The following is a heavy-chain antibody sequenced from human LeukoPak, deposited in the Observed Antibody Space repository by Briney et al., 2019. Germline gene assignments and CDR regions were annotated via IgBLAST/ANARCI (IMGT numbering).Heavy chain of an antibody. CDR1: GFTVSSNY. CDR3: ARGSDRVAVAGLNWFDP. D-gene: IGHD6-19*01. V-gene: IGHV3-74*01. Sequence: PGGSLRLSCAASGFTVSSNYMSWVRQAPGKGLVWVSRINSDGSSTRYADSVKGRFTISRDNAKNTLYLQMNSLRAEDTAVYYCARGSDRVAVAGLNWFDPWGQGTLVTVSS. CDR2: INSDGSST. J-gene: IGHJ5*02.